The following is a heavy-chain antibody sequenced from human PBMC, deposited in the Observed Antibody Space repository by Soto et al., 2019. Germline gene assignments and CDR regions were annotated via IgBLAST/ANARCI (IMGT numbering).Heavy chain of an antibody. V-gene: IGHV5-51*01. Sequence: PGESLKISCKGSGYSFTSYWIAWVRQMPGKGLEWMGVIFPGGSDIRYSPSFQGQVTISADKSTSTAYLQWSSLKASDTAMYYCARQGYSYTLDYYYGMDVWGQGTTVTVSS. D-gene: IGHD5-18*01. J-gene: IGHJ6*02. CDR3: ARQGYSYTLDYYYGMDV. CDR2: IFPGGSDI. CDR1: GYSFTSYW.